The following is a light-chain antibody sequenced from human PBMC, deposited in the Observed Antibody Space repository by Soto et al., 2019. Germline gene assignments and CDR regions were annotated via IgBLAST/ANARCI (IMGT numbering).Light chain of an antibody. CDR2: GAS. V-gene: IGKV3-20*01. CDR3: QQCAYSPRT. Sequence: EIVLTQSPGILSLSPGERATLSYRASHTLISSSLAWYQQKPGQAPRLLIYGASSRATGIPVRFSASGSGTDFTLTITRLEPGDFAVYYCQQCAYSPRTFGQGTKVEIK. CDR1: HTLISSS. J-gene: IGKJ1*01.